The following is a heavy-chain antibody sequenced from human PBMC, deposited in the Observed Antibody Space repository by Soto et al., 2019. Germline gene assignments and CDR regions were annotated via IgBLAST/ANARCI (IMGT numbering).Heavy chain of an antibody. CDR1: GGSLTDYW. J-gene: IGHJ4*02. V-gene: IGHV4-34*01. Sequence: QVHLQQWGTGLLKPSETLSLTCAVYGGSLTDYWWTWIRQTPGKGLEWIGEINHIGESNHNPSLKSPVTISLDTSQNQFSLKFTSLTVADTAVYYCARDFGARAHFDHSGQGSLVTVSS. CDR2: INHIGES. D-gene: IGHD4-17*01. CDR3: ARDFGARAHFDH.